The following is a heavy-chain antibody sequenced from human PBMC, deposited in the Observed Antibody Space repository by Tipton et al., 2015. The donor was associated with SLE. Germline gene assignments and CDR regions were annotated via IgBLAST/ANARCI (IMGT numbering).Heavy chain of an antibody. CDR2: IKQDGSEK. D-gene: IGHD5-18*01. Sequence: SLRLSCAASGFTFSSYWMSWVRQAPGKGLEWVANIKQDGSEKYYVDSVKGRFTISRDNAKNSLYLQMNSLRAEDTAVYYCARSLYSYGRAFDYWGQGTLVNVSS. V-gene: IGHV3-7*01. J-gene: IGHJ4*02. CDR3: ARSLYSYGRAFDY. CDR1: GFTFSSYW.